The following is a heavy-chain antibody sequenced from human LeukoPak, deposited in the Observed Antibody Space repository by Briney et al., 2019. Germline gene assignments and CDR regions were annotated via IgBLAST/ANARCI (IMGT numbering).Heavy chain of an antibody. J-gene: IGHJ2*01. CDR3: ARAKPADFDL. Sequence: GGSLRLSCAASGFTFDDYAMHWVRQAPGKGLVWVSRVNEDGSETNYADSVKGRFTLSRDNAKNTVYLQMNNLRAEDTAVYYCARAKPADFDLWGRGTLVTVSS. CDR2: VNEDGSET. CDR1: GFTFDDYA. V-gene: IGHV3-74*01.